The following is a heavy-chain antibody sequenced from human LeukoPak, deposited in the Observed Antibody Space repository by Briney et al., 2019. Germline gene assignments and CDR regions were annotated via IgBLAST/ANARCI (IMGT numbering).Heavy chain of an antibody. J-gene: IGHJ4*02. CDR3: ARHGQSCFDY. CDR1: GFTLISRW. V-gene: IGHV3-7*03. CDR2: INEDGSDK. Sequence: PGGSLRLSCVASGFTLISRWMGWVRQAPGKGLEWVANINEDGSDKYHVDSVRGRFTISRDNAKDSVFLQMNNLRVEDTAIYYCARHGQSCFDYWGQGIMVTVSS. D-gene: IGHD4-17*01.